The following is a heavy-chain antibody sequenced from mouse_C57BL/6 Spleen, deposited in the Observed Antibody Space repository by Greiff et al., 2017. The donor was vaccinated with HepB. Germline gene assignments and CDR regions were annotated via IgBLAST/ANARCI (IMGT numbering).Heavy chain of an antibody. D-gene: IGHD2-5*01. J-gene: IGHJ1*03. CDR2: INPSSGYT. CDR3: ARIYSNFWYFDV. V-gene: IGHV1-4*01. CDR1: GYTFTSYT. Sequence: QVQLQQSGAELARPGASVKMSCKASGYTFTSYTMHWVKQRPGQGLEWIGYINPSSGYTKYNQKFKDKATLTADKSSSTAYMQLSSLTSEDSAVYYCARIYSNFWYFDVWGTGTTVTVSS.